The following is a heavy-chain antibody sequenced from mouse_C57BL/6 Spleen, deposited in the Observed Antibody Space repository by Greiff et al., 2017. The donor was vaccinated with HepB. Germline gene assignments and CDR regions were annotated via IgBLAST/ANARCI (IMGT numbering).Heavy chain of an antibody. CDR2: IDPSDSYT. V-gene: IGHV1-69*01. D-gene: IGHD2-5*01. Sequence: QVQLQQSGAELVMPGASVKLSCKASGYTFTSYWMHWVKQRPGQGLEWIGEIDPSDSYTNYNQKFKGKSTLTVDKSSSTAYMQLSSLTSEDSAVYYCARRVYSNYFDYWGQGTTLTVAS. J-gene: IGHJ2*01. CDR1: GYTFTSYW. CDR3: ARRVYSNYFDY.